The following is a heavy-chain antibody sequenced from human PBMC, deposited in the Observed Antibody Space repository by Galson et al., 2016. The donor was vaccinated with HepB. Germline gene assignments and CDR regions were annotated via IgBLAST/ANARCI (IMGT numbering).Heavy chain of an antibody. CDR3: ARERDCYGRRCSYYFDP. CDR2: IYYSGTT. V-gene: IGHV4-31*03. CDR1: GGSISSGDYY. Sequence: TLSLTCTVSGGSISSGDYYWTWIRQHPGKGLDWIGYIYYSGTTYSNPSLRSRVSISVNKSKNQFSLHLNSVTPEDTAVYYCARERDCYGRRCSYYFDPWGQGTLVTVSS. D-gene: IGHD2-15*01. J-gene: IGHJ4*02.